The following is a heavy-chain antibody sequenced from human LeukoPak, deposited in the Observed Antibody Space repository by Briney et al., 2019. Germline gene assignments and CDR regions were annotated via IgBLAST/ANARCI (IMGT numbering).Heavy chain of an antibody. Sequence: GGSLRLSCAASGFTFSSYSMNWVRQAPGKGLEWVSYISSSSSTIYYADSVKGRFTISRDKAKNSLYLQMNSLRAEDTAVYYCARRGSTYYDFWSGQSPLLYFDYWGQGTLVTVSS. D-gene: IGHD3-3*01. CDR2: ISSSSSTI. CDR3: ARRGSTYYDFWSGQSPLLYFDY. V-gene: IGHV3-48*01. CDR1: GFTFSSYS. J-gene: IGHJ4*02.